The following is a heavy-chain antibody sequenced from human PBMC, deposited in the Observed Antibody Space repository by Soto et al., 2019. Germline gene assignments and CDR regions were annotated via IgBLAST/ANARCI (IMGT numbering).Heavy chain of an antibody. CDR3: ARWGNDRPLDY. V-gene: IGHV3-33*01. D-gene: IGHD1-1*01. CDR1: GFTFSSHG. CDR2: IWYDGSNK. Sequence: QVQLVESGGGVVQSGRSLRLSCAASGFTFSSHGVHWVRQAPGKGLEWVAVIWYDGSNKYYADSVKGRFTISRDNSKNMVYLQMNSLRAEDTAVYYCARWGNDRPLDYWGQGTLVTVSS. J-gene: IGHJ4*02.